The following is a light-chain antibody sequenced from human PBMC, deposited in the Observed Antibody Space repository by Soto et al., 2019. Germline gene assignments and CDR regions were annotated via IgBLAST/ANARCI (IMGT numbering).Light chain of an antibody. CDR2: AES. Sequence: DIQMTQSPSTLSASVGDIVTITCRASQSISKWLVWYQQKPGKAPKILISAESSLQSGVPSRLRGSGSGTDFNLTISSLQPEDFATYYCQQSYSTPLTCGGGTKVDIK. J-gene: IGKJ4*01. V-gene: IGKV1-39*01. CDR3: QQSYSTPLT. CDR1: QSISKW.